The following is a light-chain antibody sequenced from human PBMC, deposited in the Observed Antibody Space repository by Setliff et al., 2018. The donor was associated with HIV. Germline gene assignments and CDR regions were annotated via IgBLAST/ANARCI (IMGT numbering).Light chain of an antibody. CDR1: SSDVSAYKY. CDR2: EVT. V-gene: IGLV2-14*01. Sequence: QSALTQPASVSGSPGQSITISCTGHSSDVSAYKYVSWYQQHPGKAPKLMIYEVTNRPSGVSNRFSCSKSGNTASLTISGLQAEDEADSYCSSYTSSYTYVFGTGTKVTVL. CDR3: SSYTSSYTYV. J-gene: IGLJ1*01.